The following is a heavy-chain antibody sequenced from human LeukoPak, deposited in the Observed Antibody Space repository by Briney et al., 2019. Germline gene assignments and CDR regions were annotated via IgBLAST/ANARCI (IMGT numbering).Heavy chain of an antibody. V-gene: IGHV3-30-3*01. CDR2: ISNDGSNK. Sequence: GRSLRLSCAASGFTFSSYAMPWVRQAPGKGLEWVAVISNDGSNKYYADSVKGRFTISRDNSKNTLYLQMNSLRPEDTAVYYCARDPVSIALQINSDYWGQGTLVTVSS. CDR1: GFTFSSYA. J-gene: IGHJ4*02. CDR3: ARDPVSIALQINSDY. D-gene: IGHD1-1*01.